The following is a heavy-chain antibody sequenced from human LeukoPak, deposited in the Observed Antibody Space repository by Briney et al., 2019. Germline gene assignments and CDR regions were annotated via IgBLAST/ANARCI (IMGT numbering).Heavy chain of an antibody. D-gene: IGHD1-26*01. J-gene: IGHJ4*02. CDR2: ISRDGSGI. CDR1: GFTFSSYW. Sequence: GGSLRLSCAASGFTFSSYWMHWVRRAPGKGLVWVSHISRDGSGITFADSLKGRFTISRDNAKNTLYLQINSLRAEDTAMYFCARGGLWNGGTYSVDFWGQGTLATVSS. V-gene: IGHV3-74*01. CDR3: ARGGLWNGGTYSVDF.